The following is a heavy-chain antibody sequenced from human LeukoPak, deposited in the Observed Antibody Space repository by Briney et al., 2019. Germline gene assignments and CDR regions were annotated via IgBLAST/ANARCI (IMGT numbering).Heavy chain of an antibody. J-gene: IGHJ5*02. V-gene: IGHV3-33*01. D-gene: IGHD2-21*02. CDR2: IWYGGSNK. CDR3: ARGRGDHTRPRFDP. Sequence: GGSLRLSCAASGFTFSSYGMHWVRQAPGKGLEWVAVIWYGGSNKYYADSVKGRFTISRDNSKNTLYLQMNSLRAEDTAVYYCARGRGDHTRPRFDPWGQGTLVTASS. CDR1: GFTFSSYG.